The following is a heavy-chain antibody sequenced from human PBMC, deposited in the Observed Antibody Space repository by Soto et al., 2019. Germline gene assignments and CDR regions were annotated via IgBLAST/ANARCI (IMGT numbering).Heavy chain of an antibody. Sequence: QVQLQQWGAGLLKPSETLSLTCAVYGGSFSGYYWSWIRQPPGKGLEWIGEINHSGSTNYNPSLKSRVTISVDTSKNQFSLKLSSVTAADTAVYYCARVLRWKWFDPWGQGTLVTVSS. D-gene: IGHD4-17*01. CDR2: INHSGST. J-gene: IGHJ5*02. CDR1: GGSFSGYY. CDR3: ARVLRWKWFDP. V-gene: IGHV4-34*01.